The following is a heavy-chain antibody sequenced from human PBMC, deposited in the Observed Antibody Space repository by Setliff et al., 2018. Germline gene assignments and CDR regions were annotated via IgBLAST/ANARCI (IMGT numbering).Heavy chain of an antibody. CDR1: GFTFSNYE. Sequence: GGSLRLSCAASGFTFSNYEMNWIRQAPGQGLEWVSSIDRSSTYIYYADSVKGRFTISRDNAKNSLYLQMNSLRAEDTALYYCARDSRKGIAVAGWFDSWGQGTLVTVSS. CDR3: ARDSRKGIAVAGWFDS. V-gene: IGHV3-21*04. D-gene: IGHD6-19*01. J-gene: IGHJ5*01. CDR2: IDRSSTYI.